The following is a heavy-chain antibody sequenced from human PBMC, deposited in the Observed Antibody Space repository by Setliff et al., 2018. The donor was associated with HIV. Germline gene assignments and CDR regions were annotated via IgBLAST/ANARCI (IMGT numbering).Heavy chain of an antibody. J-gene: IGHJ6*03. CDR1: GYSISTAYY. V-gene: IGHV4-38-2*01. CDR2: GYHSGTT. Sequence: SETLSLTCAVSGYSISTAYYWGWIRQPPGKGLEWIGRGYHSGTTYYNPSLKSGVTKSVDMSNNQFSLKVTSVTAADTGVYYCARGNDNGQRGGNYYFMDVWDKGTTVTVSS. D-gene: IGHD4-17*01. CDR3: ARGNDNGQRGGNYYFMDV.